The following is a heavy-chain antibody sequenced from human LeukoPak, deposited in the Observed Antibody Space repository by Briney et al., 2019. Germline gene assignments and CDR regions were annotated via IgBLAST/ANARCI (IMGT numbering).Heavy chain of an antibody. V-gene: IGHV3-11*01. CDR3: ARIPTYYYDSSGYPRDY. CDR2: ISSSGSTI. Sequence: GGSLRLSCAASGFTFSDYYMSWIRQAPGKGLEWVSYISSSGSTIYYADSVKGRFTISRDNAKNSLYLQMNSLRAEDTAVYYCARIPTYYYDSSGYPRDYWGQGTLVTVSS. D-gene: IGHD3-22*01. CDR1: GFTFSDYY. J-gene: IGHJ4*02.